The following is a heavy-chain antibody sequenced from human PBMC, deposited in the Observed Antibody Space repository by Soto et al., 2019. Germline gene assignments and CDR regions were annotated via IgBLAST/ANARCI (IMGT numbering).Heavy chain of an antibody. CDR1: GGIFSSYP. CDR2: IIPAFKTA. J-gene: IGHJ6*02. CDR3: ARTEDSRARVYEFYGLDG. D-gene: IGHD4-4*01. Sequence: QVQLVQSGAEVKKPGSSVKVSCKATGGIFSSYPITWVRQAPGQGLEWLGGIIPAFKTATYAQKFQGRITIFADESTSTAYMELRSLRSEDTAVYFCARTEDSRARVYEFYGLDGWGPGTTVTVSS. V-gene: IGHV1-69*01.